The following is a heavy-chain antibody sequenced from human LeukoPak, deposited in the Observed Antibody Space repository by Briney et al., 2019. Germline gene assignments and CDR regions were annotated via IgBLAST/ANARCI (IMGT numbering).Heavy chain of an antibody. CDR2: IYYSVST. D-gene: IGHD5-18*01. CDR3: AREGYSSWYYFDC. V-gene: IGHV4-59*01. CDR1: GGSISSYY. Sequence: PSETLSLSCTESGGSISSYYWSWIRQPPGKGLERIGHIYYSVSTTYNPSLQSRVTISVDTSKCQCSLKLSSVSAADTAVYYCAREGYSSWYYFDCWGQGTLVTVSS. J-gene: IGHJ4*02.